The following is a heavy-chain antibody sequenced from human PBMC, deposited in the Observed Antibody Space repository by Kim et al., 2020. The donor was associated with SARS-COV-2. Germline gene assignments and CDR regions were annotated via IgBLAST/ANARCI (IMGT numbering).Heavy chain of an antibody. D-gene: IGHD1-26*01. CDR1: GFTFSSYG. V-gene: IGHV3-30*18. CDR2: ISYDGSNK. Sequence: GGSLRLSCAASGFTFSSYGMHWVRQAPGKELEWVAVISYDGSNKYYADSVKGRFTISRDNSKNTLYLQMNSLRAEDTAVYYCAKDRRGSYYGDYGMDVWGQGTTVTVSS. J-gene: IGHJ6*02. CDR3: AKDRRGSYYGDYGMDV.